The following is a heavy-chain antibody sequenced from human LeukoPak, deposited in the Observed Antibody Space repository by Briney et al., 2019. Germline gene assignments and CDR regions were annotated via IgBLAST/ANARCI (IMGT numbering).Heavy chain of an antibody. CDR1: GFTFSDYY. CDR3: AREHYDILTGYSGNSFQY. CDR2: ISSSSSYT. Sequence: PGGSLRLSCAASGFTFSDYYMSWIRQAPGKGLEWVSYISSSSSYTNYADSVKGRFTISRDNAKNSLDLQMNSLRAEDTPVYYCAREHYDILTGYSGNSFQYWGQGTLVTVST. D-gene: IGHD3-9*01. J-gene: IGHJ1*01. V-gene: IGHV3-11*05.